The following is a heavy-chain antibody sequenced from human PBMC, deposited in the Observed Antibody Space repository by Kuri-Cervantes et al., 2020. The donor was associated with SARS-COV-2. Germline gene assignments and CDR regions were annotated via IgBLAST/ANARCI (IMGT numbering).Heavy chain of an antibody. Sequence: SQTLSLTCAVYGGSFSGYYWSWIRQPPGKGLEWIGENNHSGSTNYNPSLKSRVTISVDTSKNQFSLKLSSVTAADTAVYYCARREVYAKFGWFDPWGQGTLVTVSS. CDR1: GGSFSGYY. J-gene: IGHJ5*02. V-gene: IGHV4-34*01. CDR2: NNHSGST. D-gene: IGHD2-8*01. CDR3: ARREVYAKFGWFDP.